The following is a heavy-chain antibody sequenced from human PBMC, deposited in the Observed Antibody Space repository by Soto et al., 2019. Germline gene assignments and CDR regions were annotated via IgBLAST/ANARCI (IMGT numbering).Heavy chain of an antibody. D-gene: IGHD5-18*01. J-gene: IGHJ5*02. CDR3: ARAQVDTAMPNSNWFDP. CDR1: GRSFSGYY. V-gene: IGHV4-34*01. Sequence: PSETLSLTCAVYGRSFSGYYWTWFRQPPGKGVARIGEINDSGSTNYNPSLKSRVTISVDTSKNQFSLKLSSVTAADTAVYYCARAQVDTAMPNSNWFDPWGQGTLVTVSS. CDR2: INDSGST.